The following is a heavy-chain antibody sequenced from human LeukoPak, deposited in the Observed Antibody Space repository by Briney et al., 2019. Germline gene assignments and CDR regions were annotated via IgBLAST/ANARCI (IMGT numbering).Heavy chain of an antibody. D-gene: IGHD3-3*01. CDR3: ARTYDFGRGPPGDAFDN. CDR1: GFTFTIFG. Sequence: GVLRLSCAASGFTFTIFGLNWVRQAPGKGPEWVSYIDARSGITYYADSVQGRFTLSRDNARESVFLQMDSLRVDDTAVYYCARTYDFGRGPPGDAFDNWGPGTWVIVSS. CDR2: IDARSGIT. V-gene: IGHV3-48*01. J-gene: IGHJ3*02.